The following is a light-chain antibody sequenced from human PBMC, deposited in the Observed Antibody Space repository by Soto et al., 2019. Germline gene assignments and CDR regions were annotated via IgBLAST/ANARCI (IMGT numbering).Light chain of an antibody. CDR2: WAS. J-gene: IGKJ4*01. Sequence: DIVMTQSPDSLAASLGERATINCKSSQSVLYSSNNKNYLAWYQQKPGQPPKLLIYWASTRESGVPDRFSGSESGTDFALTISSLQAEDVAVYYCQQYYTTPLTFGGGTKVEIK. CDR1: QSVLYSSNNKNY. CDR3: QQYYTTPLT. V-gene: IGKV4-1*01.